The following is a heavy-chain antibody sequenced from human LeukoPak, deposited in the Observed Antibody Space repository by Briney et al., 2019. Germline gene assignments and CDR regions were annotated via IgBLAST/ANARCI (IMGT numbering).Heavy chain of an antibody. CDR3: AKVGYYDSSGYYYYFDY. D-gene: IGHD3-22*01. CDR1: GFTLSSDA. Sequence: GGSLRLSCAASGFTLSSDAMSWVRQAPGKGREWVSAISGSGGSTYYADSVKGRFTISRDNSKNTLYLQMNSLRAEDTAVYYCAKVGYYDSSGYYYYFDYWGQGTLVTVSS. V-gene: IGHV3-23*01. J-gene: IGHJ4*02. CDR2: ISGSGGST.